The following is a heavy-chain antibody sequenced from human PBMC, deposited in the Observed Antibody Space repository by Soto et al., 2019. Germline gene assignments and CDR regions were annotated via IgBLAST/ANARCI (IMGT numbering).Heavy chain of an antibody. CDR3: ARYQEGVDYSYYNGMDV. D-gene: IGHD2-8*01. CDR1: GFTFSSYS. J-gene: IGHJ6*02. V-gene: IGHV3-48*01. Sequence: GGSLRLSCAASGFTFSSYSMNWVRQAPGKGLEWVSYISSTGSTIYYADSVKGRFTISRDNAKNSLYLQMNSLRAEDTAVYYCARYQEGVDYSYYNGMDVCGQGTTVTV. CDR2: ISSTGSTI.